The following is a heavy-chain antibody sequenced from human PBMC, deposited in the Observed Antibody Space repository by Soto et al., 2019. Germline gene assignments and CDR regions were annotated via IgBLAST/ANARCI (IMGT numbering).Heavy chain of an antibody. V-gene: IGHV4-30-4*08. J-gene: IGHJ5*02. CDR3: ARDLGAYYGGDCYSHWFDP. D-gene: IGHD2-21*02. CDR2: IYYSGST. CDR1: GGSISSSSYY. Sequence: SETLSLSCTVSGGSISSSSYYWGWIRKPPGKGLEWIGYIYYSGSTYYNPSLKSRVTISVDTSKNQFSLKLSPVTAADTAVYYCARDLGAYYGGDCYSHWFDPWGQGTLVTVSS.